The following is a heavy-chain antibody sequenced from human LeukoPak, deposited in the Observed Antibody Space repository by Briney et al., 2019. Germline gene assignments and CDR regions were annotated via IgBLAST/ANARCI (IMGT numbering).Heavy chain of an antibody. CDR3: ASGAPPGFDY. CDR1: GYTFTGYY. D-gene: IGHD3-16*01. J-gene: IGHJ4*02. CDR2: INPKNGGR. V-gene: IGHV1-2*02. Sequence: ASVKVSCKASGYTFTGYYMHWVRQAPGQGLEWMGWINPKNGGRSYAQKFQARVTMTTDTSTNTAYMELSSLRFDDTAVYYCASGAPPGFDYWGQGTLVTVSS.